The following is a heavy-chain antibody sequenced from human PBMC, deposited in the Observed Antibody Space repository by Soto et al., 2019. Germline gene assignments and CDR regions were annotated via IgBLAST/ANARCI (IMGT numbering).Heavy chain of an antibody. CDR3: ARRIGAAVLN. CDR2: INAGNGNT. V-gene: IGHV1-3*01. Sequence: GASVKVSCKASGYTFTSYTMHWVRQAPGQRLEWMGWINAGNGNTEYSQNFQGRVTITRDTSASTGYMELSSLRSEDTAVYYCARRIGAAVLNWGQGTLVTVSS. D-gene: IGHD5-12*01. CDR1: GYTFTSYT. J-gene: IGHJ4*02.